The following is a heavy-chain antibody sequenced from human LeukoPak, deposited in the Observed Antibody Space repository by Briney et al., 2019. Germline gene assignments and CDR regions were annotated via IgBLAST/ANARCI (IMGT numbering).Heavy chain of an antibody. V-gene: IGHV4-4*07. CDR3: ARVATPDVSSPLDF. CDR2: IFSRGGA. J-gene: IGHJ4*02. Sequence: SETLSLTCAVSGGFITGFFWTWIRQPAGEGLQYIGRIFSRGGANYNPSLQSRVAMSVDTSQNLFSLKLTSVTAADTAVYFCARVATPDVSSPLDFWGQGILVTVSS. D-gene: IGHD6-19*01. CDR1: GGFITGFF.